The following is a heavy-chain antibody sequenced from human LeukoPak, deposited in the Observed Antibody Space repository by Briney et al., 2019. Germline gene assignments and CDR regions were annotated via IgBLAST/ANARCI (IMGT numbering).Heavy chain of an antibody. D-gene: IGHD4-23*01. V-gene: IGHV3-74*01. CDR3: ARGRPHGNDY. CDR2: IASDGSST. J-gene: IGHJ4*02. CDR1: GFTFSSYW. Sequence: GGSLRLSCAASGFTFSSYWMNGVRQAPGKGLVWVSRIASDGSSTTYADSVKGRFSISRDNAKNTLYLQMNSLRVEDTAVYYCARGRPHGNDYWGQGTLVIVSS.